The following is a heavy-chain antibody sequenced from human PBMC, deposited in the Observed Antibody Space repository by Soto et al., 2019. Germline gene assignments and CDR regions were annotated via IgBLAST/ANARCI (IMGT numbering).Heavy chain of an antibody. J-gene: IGHJ4*02. CDR2: IYYSGST. D-gene: IGHD1-1*01. V-gene: IGHV4-31*03. Sequence: SETLSLTCTVSGGSISSGGYYWSWIRQHPGKGLEWIGYIYYSGSTYYNPPLKSRVTISVDTSKNQFSLKLSSVTAADTAVYDCARWPQLEPRFDYWGQGTLVTVSS. CDR3: ARWPQLEPRFDY. CDR1: GGSISSGGYY.